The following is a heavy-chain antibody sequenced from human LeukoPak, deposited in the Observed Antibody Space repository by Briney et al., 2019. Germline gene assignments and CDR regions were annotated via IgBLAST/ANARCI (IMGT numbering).Heavy chain of an antibody. CDR2: ISHDGSNK. CDR3: ARDKSMITFGGVIAKSIFDY. D-gene: IGHD3-16*02. Sequence: GGSLRLSCAASGFPFSSCGMHWVRQAPGKGPEWVAVISHDGSNKYYEDSVKGRFTISRDNAKNSLYLQMNSLRAEDTAVYYCARDKSMITFGGVIAKSIFDYWGQGTLVTVSS. J-gene: IGHJ4*02. V-gene: IGHV3-30*03. CDR1: GFPFSSCG.